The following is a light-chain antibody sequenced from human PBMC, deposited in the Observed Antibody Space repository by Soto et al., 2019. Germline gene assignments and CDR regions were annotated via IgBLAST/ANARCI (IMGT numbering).Light chain of an antibody. V-gene: IGKV1-5*03. J-gene: IGKJ1*01. CDR3: QQYHTYWWT. Sequence: DIQMTQSPSTLSASVGDRVTITCRASQTIINWLAWYQQKPGKAPKLLIYKASTLEGEVPSRFSGSGSETEFTLTINSLQPDDSATYYCQQYHTYWWTFGQGTKE. CDR1: QTIINW. CDR2: KAS.